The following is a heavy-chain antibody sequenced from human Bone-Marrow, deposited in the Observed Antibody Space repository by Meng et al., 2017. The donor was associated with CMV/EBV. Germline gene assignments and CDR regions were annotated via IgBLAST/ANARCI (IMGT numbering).Heavy chain of an antibody. J-gene: IGHJ4*02. D-gene: IGHD6-6*01. V-gene: IGHV3-30*02. Sequence: GGSLRLSCAASGFSFNSYAMHWVRQPPGKGLEWVTFIRYDGNNVYYADSVKGRFTVSRDNSKNTLHLQMNRLRPEDTAVYYCAKGEYNSPSLLDYWGQGTPVTVSS. CDR1: GFSFNSYA. CDR3: AKGEYNSPSLLDY. CDR2: IRYDGNNV.